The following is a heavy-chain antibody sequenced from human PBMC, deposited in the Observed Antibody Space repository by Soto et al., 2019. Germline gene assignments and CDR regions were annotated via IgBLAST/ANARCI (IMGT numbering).Heavy chain of an antibody. CDR1: RFTFSNYA. CDR3: ARSPGYCSTTRCYGRDFAMDV. Sequence: QVQLVEFGGGVVQPGRSLRLSCAASRFTFSNYAMHWVRQAPGKGLQWVALISFDGSTKYYADSVKGRFTISRDNSKNTLYLQMNSPRAEDTAVYYCARSPGYCSTTRCYGRDFAMDVWGQGTTVTVSS. J-gene: IGHJ6*02. V-gene: IGHV3-30-3*01. CDR2: ISFDGSTK. D-gene: IGHD2-2*01.